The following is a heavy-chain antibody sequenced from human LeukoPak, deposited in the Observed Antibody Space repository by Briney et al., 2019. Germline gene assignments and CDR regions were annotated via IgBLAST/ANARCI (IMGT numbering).Heavy chain of an antibody. CDR2: IWYDERTT. CDR3: ARDKYSYGNLFDS. J-gene: IGHJ4*02. V-gene: IGHV3-33*01. CDR1: GFTFSIHG. D-gene: IGHD5-18*01. Sequence: PGTSLRLSCAASGFTFSIHGMNWVRQAPGKGLEWVAVIWYDERTTYYADAVKGRFIISRDNSKNTLFLQMDSLRPEDTAVYYCARDKYSYGNLFDSWGQGTQVIVSS.